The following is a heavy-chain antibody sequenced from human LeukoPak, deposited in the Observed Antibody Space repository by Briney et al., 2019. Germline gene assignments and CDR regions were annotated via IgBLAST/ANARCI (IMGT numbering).Heavy chain of an antibody. CDR2: ISGSGGST. Sequence: GGSLRLSCAASGFTFSSYWMSWVRQAPGKGLEWVSAISGSGGSTYYADSVKGRFTISRDNSKNTLYLQMNSLRAEDTAVYYCAKVVLRFLEWLSNFDYWGQGTLVTVSS. V-gene: IGHV3-23*01. J-gene: IGHJ4*02. CDR3: AKVVLRFLEWLSNFDY. D-gene: IGHD3-3*01. CDR1: GFTFSSYW.